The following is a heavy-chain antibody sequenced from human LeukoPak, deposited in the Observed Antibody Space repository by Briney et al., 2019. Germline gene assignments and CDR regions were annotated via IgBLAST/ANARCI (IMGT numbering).Heavy chain of an antibody. J-gene: IGHJ4*02. Sequence: PSETLSLTCTVSGGSISTYYWTWLRQPPGKGLEWIGYNSYSGNPNYNPSLRSRVSISVDMSMSQFSLKLTSVTAADTAVYYCARAGSGWSFDYWGQGTLVTVSS. CDR2: NSYSGNP. CDR3: ARAGSGWSFDY. V-gene: IGHV4-59*01. D-gene: IGHD6-19*01. CDR1: GGSISTYY.